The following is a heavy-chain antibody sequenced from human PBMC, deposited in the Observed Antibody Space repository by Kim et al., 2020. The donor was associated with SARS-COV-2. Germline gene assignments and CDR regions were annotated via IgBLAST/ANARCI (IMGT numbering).Heavy chain of an antibody. V-gene: IGHV3-21*01. Sequence: GGSLRLSCAGSGFTFSGHTMTWVRQTPGKRLEWVASISSSNVYIYYTDSVMGRFTISRDNARASVSLQMNSLRAEDTGLYYCARDSEFGGFAQLDSWGQGTLVTVS. D-gene: IGHD3-10*01. CDR3: ARDSEFGGFAQLDS. CDR2: ISSSNVYI. J-gene: IGHJ4*02. CDR1: GFTFSGHT.